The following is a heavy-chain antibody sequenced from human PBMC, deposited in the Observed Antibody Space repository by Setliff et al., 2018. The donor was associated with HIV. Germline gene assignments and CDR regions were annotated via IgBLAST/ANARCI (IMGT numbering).Heavy chain of an antibody. J-gene: IGHJ6*03. CDR1: GFTFSGSA. Sequence: KVSCAGSGFTFSGSALNWVRQASGKGLEWVGRIRSKANSYATEYAASVKGRFTVPRDDSKNTAHLQMDSLKSEDTAVYYCTREAVAGDYYYYMDVWGKGTTVTVSS. V-gene: IGHV3-73*01. D-gene: IGHD6-19*01. CDR2: IRSKANSYAT. CDR3: TREAVAGDYYYYMDV.